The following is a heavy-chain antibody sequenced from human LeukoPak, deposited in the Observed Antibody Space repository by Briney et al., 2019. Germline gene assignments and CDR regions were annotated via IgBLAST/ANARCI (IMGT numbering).Heavy chain of an antibody. D-gene: IGHD5-24*01. CDR2: IIPIFGTA. Sequence: SVKVSCKASGGTFSSYAISWVRQAPGQGLEWMGGIIPIFGTANYAQKFQGRVTITADESTSTAYMELSSLRSEDTAVYYCARGRRDGYNYRGYYFVYWGQGTLVTVSS. J-gene: IGHJ4*02. CDR1: GGTFSSYA. CDR3: ARGRRDGYNYRGYYFVY. V-gene: IGHV1-69*13.